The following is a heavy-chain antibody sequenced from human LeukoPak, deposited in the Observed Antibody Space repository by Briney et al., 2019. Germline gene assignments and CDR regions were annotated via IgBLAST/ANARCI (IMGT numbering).Heavy chain of an antibody. CDR2: IWYDGSNK. CDR3: ARDSGVSYYDFWSGYYIYYGMDV. Sequence: GGSLRLSCAASGFTFSSYGMHWVRQAPGKGLEWVAVIWYDGSNKYYADSVKGRFTISRDNSKNTLYLQMNSLRAEDTAVYYCARDSGVSYYDFWSGYYIYYGMDVWGQGTTVTVSS. D-gene: IGHD3-3*01. J-gene: IGHJ6*02. CDR1: GFTFSSYG. V-gene: IGHV3-33*01.